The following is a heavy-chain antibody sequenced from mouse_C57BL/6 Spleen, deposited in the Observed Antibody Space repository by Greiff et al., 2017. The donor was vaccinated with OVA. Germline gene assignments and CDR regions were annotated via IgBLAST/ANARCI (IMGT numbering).Heavy chain of an antibody. CDR3: ARRGSYYFDY. CDR1: GYTFTSYW. D-gene: IGHD3-1*01. Sequence: QVQLKQPGAELVRPGSSVKLSCKASGYTFTSYWMDWVKQRPGQGLEWIGNIYPSDSETHYNQKFKDKATLTVDKSSSTAYMQLSSLTSEDSAVYYCARRGSYYFDYWGQGTTLTVS. CDR2: IYPSDSET. J-gene: IGHJ2*01. V-gene: IGHV1-61*01.